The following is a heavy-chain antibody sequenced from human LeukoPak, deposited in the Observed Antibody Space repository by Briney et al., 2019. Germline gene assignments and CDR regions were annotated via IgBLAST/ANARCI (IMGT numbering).Heavy chain of an antibody. Sequence: PSETLSLTCTVSGGSISSYYWSWVRQAPGKGLEWVANIKQDGSEKYYVDSVKGRFTISRDNAKNSLYLQMNSLRAEDTAVYYCASPASIWMFRFQHWGQGTLVTVSS. CDR1: GGSISSYY. CDR3: ASPASIWMFRFQH. J-gene: IGHJ1*01. V-gene: IGHV3-7*01. CDR2: IKQDGSEK. D-gene: IGHD1-1*01.